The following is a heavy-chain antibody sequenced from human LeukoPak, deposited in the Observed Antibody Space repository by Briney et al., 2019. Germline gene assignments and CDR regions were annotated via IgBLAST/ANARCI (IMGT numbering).Heavy chain of an antibody. J-gene: IGHJ6*03. CDR2: IRFDGRNE. CDR3: AKDSRSGSYSYNYYMDV. D-gene: IGHD3-10*01. V-gene: IGHV3-30*02. CDR1: GFTFSTYG. Sequence: GGSLRLSCTASGFTFSTYGMYWVGKAPGKGLEWGDFIRFDGRNEYHADSVKGRFIISRDNSKNTLHLQMNSLRVEDTAVYYCAKDSRSGSYSYNYYMDVWGKGTTVTVSS.